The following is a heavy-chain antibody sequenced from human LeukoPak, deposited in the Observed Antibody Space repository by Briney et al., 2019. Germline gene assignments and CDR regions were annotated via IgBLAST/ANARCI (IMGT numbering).Heavy chain of an antibody. CDR1: GYTFTSYY. CDR2: INPSGGST. J-gene: IGHJ4*02. D-gene: IGHD6-13*01. CDR3: AASNSSSWPFDY. V-gene: IGHV1-46*01. Sequence: GASVTVSCKASGYTFTSYYMHWVRQAPGQGLEWMGIINPSGGSTSYAQKFQGRVTMTRDTSTSTVYMELSSLRSEDTAVYYCAASNSSSWPFDYWGQGTLVTVSA.